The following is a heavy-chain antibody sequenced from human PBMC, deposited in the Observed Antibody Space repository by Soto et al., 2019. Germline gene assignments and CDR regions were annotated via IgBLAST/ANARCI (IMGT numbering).Heavy chain of an antibody. D-gene: IGHD5-18*01. CDR2: IYYSGST. CDR1: GGSISSGDYY. V-gene: IGHV4-31*03. CDR3: ARKKGYSYGPHYFDY. J-gene: IGHJ4*02. Sequence: SETLSLTCTVSGGSISSGDYYWSWIRQHPGKGLEWIGYIYYSGSTFYNPSLKSRITISVDTSKNQFSLKLSSVTAADTAVYYCARKKGYSYGPHYFDYWGQGTLVTVSS.